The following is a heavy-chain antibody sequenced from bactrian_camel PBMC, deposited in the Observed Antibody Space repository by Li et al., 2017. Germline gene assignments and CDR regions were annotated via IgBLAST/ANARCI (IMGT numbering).Heavy chain of an antibody. CDR1: GFTLSSYW. Sequence: HVQLVESGGGLVQTGRSLSLSCAASGFTLSSYWMYWVRQAPGKGLEWVATISDGGDTTHYADSVKGRFTISRDNAKSTVNLRMNSLKPEDTAVYYCVRDRWSGWVTFSIFNHWGQGTQVTVS. CDR2: ISDGGDTT. D-gene: IGHD5*01. V-gene: IGHV3S1*01. CDR3: VRDRWSGWVTFSIFNH. J-gene: IGHJ4*01.